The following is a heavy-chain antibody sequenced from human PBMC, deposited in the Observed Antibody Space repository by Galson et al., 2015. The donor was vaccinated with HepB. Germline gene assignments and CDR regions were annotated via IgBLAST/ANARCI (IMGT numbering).Heavy chain of an antibody. J-gene: IGHJ4*02. CDR1: GYTFTGYY. V-gene: IGHV1-2*06. Sequence: SVKVSCKASGYTFTGYYMHWVRQAPGQGLEWMGRINPNSGGTNYAQKFQGRVTMTRDTSISTAYMELSRLRSDDTAVYYCARDAPVVPAAMISPQQSKDDYWGQGTLVTVSS. D-gene: IGHD2-2*01. CDR2: INPNSGGT. CDR3: ARDAPVVPAAMISPQQSKDDY.